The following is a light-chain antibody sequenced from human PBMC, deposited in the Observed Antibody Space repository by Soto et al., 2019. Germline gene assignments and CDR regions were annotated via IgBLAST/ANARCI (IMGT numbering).Light chain of an antibody. Sequence: QLTQSPSSLSASVGDGVTITCQESQTISNHLNWYQQKPGKAPDSLIYTASTLQSGVPSRFSGGGSGTEFTLTISSLQPEDFATYYCQQSYSTPPITFGQGTRLAI. CDR1: QTISNH. J-gene: IGKJ5*01. CDR3: QQSYSTPPIT. CDR2: TAS. V-gene: IGKV1-39*01.